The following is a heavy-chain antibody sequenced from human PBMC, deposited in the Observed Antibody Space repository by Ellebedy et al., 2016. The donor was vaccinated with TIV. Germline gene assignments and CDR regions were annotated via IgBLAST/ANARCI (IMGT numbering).Heavy chain of an antibody. CDR3: ARGDGRGQNVNEG. J-gene: IGHJ4*02. CDR2: IKQDGSEI. Sequence: GGSLRLXXAASGFTFSNYWMSWVRQAPGKGLEWVANIKQDGSEIYYVDSVKGRFTVSRDNAVNSLYLQMNSLRAEDTAVHFCARGDGRGQNVNEGWGQGTLVTVSS. D-gene: IGHD1-1*01. CDR1: GFTFSNYW. V-gene: IGHV3-7*01.